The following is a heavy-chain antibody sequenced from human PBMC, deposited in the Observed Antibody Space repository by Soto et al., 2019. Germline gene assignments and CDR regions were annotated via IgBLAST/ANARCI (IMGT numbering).Heavy chain of an antibody. D-gene: IGHD1-26*01. V-gene: IGHV4-61*01. CDR2: IYYNGST. CDR3: ATFGIVGASSFDY. CDR1: GGSVSSGSFY. J-gene: IGHJ4*02. Sequence: SEILSLTCTVSGGSVSSGSFYWSWIRQPPGKGLEWIGNIYYNGSTNYNPSLKSRVTISVDTSKNQFSLMLSSVTAADTAVYYCATFGIVGASSFDYWGQGTLVTVSS.